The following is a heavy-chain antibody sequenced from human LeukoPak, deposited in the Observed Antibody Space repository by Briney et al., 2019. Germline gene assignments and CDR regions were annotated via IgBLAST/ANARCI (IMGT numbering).Heavy chain of an antibody. CDR1: GFTFSDYY. CDR2: ISSSGSTI. J-gene: IGHJ4*02. Sequence: GGSLRLSCAASGFTFSDYYMSWIRQAPGKGLEWVSYISSSGSTIYHADSMKGRFTISRDNAKNSLYLQMNSLRAEDTAVYYCARSASYSNYAHFDYWGQGTLVTVSS. V-gene: IGHV3-11*04. D-gene: IGHD4-11*01. CDR3: ARSASYSNYAHFDY.